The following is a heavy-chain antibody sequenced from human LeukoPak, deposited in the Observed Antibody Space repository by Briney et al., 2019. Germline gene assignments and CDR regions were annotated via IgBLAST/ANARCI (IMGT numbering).Heavy chain of an antibody. J-gene: IGHJ5*02. Sequence: SETLSLTCTVSGGSISSGGYYWSWIRQHPGKGLEWIGYIYYSGSTYYNPSLKSRVTISVDTSKNQFSLKLSSVTAADTAVYYCARVGPGVVISPKKNWFDPWGQGTLVTVSS. CDR2: IYYSGST. CDR3: ARVGPGVVISPKKNWFDP. V-gene: IGHV4-31*03. CDR1: GGSISSGGYY. D-gene: IGHD3-3*01.